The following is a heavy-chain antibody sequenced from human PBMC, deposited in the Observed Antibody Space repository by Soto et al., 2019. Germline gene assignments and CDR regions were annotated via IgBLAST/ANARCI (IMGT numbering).Heavy chain of an antibody. CDR2: ISGSGSTI. V-gene: IGHV3-23*01. J-gene: IGHJ4*02. Sequence: GGSLRLSCAASGFTFSSYAVCWVSQAPGKGPEWISSISGSGSTIYYADSVKGRFTISRDNSKNTLYLQMSSLRAEDTAVYYCAKVFYYYDSSGYYYFDYWGQGTLVTVSS. CDR1: GFTFSSYA. D-gene: IGHD3-22*01. CDR3: AKVFYYYDSSGYYYFDY.